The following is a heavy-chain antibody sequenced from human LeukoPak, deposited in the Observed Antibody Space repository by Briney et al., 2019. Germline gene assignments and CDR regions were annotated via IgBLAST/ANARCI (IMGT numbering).Heavy chain of an antibody. V-gene: IGHV3-33*08. CDR1: GFTFSSYG. J-gene: IGHJ3*02. CDR3: ARDGEFYDSSGYFSPDAFDI. Sequence: PGGSLRLSCTASGFTFSSYGMHWVRQAPGKGLEWVAVIWYDGSNKYYADSVKGRFTISRDNSKNTLYLQMNSLRAEDTAVYYCARDGEFYDSSGYFSPDAFDIWGQGTMVTVSS. CDR2: IWYDGSNK. D-gene: IGHD3-22*01.